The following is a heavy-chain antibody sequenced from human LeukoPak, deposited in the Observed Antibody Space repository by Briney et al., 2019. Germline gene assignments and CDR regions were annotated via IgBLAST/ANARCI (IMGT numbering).Heavy chain of an antibody. J-gene: IGHJ4*02. V-gene: IGHV3-66*01. D-gene: IGHD3-22*01. CDR2: IYSGGRI. CDR3: GGYSPYLDY. Sequence: PGGSLRLSCAASGFTVSNNYMNWVRQAPGKGLEWVSVIYSGGRIYYADSVKGRLTISRDNSKNTLYLQMNSLRAEDTAVYYCGGYSPYLDYWGQGTLVTVSS. CDR1: GFTVSNNY.